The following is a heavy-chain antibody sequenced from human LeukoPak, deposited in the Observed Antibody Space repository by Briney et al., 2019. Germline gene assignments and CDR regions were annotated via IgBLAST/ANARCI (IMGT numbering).Heavy chain of an antibody. CDR2: IIPISGTA. V-gene: IGHV1-69*13. J-gene: IGHJ6*03. Sequence: SVKVSCKASGGTFSSHAIAWVRQAPGQGPEWMGGIIPISGTANYAQKFQGRVTITPDESASTAYMELSSLTSDDTAVYYCARGLQYQLLKALGYYYMDVWGEGTTVTVSS. CDR3: ARGLQYQLLKALGYYYMDV. CDR1: GGTFSSHA. D-gene: IGHD2-2*01.